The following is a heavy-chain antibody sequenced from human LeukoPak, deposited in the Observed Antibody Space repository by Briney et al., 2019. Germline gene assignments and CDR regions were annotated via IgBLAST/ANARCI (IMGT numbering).Heavy chain of an antibody. CDR1: GFTFSSYS. V-gene: IGHV3-21*01. CDR2: LISSSTYI. J-gene: IGHJ4*02. D-gene: IGHD6-19*01. Sequence: GGSLRLSCAASGFTFSSYSMNWVRQAPWKGLEWVSSLISSSTYIYYADSVKGRFTISRDNARNSLYLQMNSLRAEDTAVYYCVRARLSQYSSGWYSAFFDYWGQGTLVTVSS. CDR3: VRARLSQYSSGWYSAFFDY.